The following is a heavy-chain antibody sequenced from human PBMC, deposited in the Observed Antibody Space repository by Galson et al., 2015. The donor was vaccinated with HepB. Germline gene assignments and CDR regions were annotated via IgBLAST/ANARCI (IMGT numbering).Heavy chain of an antibody. J-gene: IGHJ4*02. CDR3: ARDEIGGGSYSDFDY. Sequence: SLRLSCAASTFIFSTYSMNWVRQAPGKRLEWVSYISSSSTTIYYADSVKGRFTISRDNAKNSLYLQMSSLRAEDTAVYYCARDEIGGGSYSDFDYWGQGTLVTVSS. CDR1: TFIFSTYS. D-gene: IGHD1-26*01. CDR2: ISSSSTTI. V-gene: IGHV3-48*04.